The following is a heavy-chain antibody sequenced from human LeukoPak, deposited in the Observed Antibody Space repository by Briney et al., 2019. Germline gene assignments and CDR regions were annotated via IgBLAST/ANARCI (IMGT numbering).Heavy chain of an antibody. D-gene: IGHD4-23*01. J-gene: IGHJ4*02. CDR2: ISSNGGST. CDR3: ARDGGGNYVIDY. Sequence: GGSLRLSCAASGFTFSSYAMRWVRQAPGKGLEYVSAISSNGGSTYYANSVKGRFTISRDNSKNTLYLQMGSLRAEDMAVYYCARDGGGNYVIDYWGQGTLVTVSS. V-gene: IGHV3-64*01. CDR1: GFTFSSYA.